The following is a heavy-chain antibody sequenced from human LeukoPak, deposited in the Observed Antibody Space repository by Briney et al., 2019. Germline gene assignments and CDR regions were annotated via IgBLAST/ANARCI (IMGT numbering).Heavy chain of an antibody. V-gene: IGHV3-48*04. CDR3: ARTRDPPTYYYFYMDV. CDR1: GFTLNNYS. Sequence: GGSLRLSCAASGFTLNNYSMSWVRQAPGKGLEWVSSISTSSSTRYYADSVKGRFTISRDNAMNSLYLQMNSLRAEDTAVYYCARTRDPPTYYYFYMDVWGKGPTVTVSS. D-gene: IGHD1-1*01. J-gene: IGHJ6*03. CDR2: ISTSSSTR.